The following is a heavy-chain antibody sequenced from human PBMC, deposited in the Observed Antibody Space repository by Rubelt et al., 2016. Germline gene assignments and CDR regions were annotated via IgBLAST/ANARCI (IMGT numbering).Heavy chain of an antibody. CDR3: ARWANYHEWFDP. V-gene: IGHV4-39*07. Sequence: QLQLQESGPGLVKPSETLSLTCTVSGGSVSSSTYLWGWIRQPPGKGLEWIGNIYYSGSTYYNPSLKRRLTISVDTSKNEFSLKLTSVTAADTAVYYCARWANYHEWFDPWGQGTLVTVSS. CDR1: GGSVSSSTYL. J-gene: IGHJ5*02. CDR2: IYYSGST. D-gene: IGHD3-16*02.